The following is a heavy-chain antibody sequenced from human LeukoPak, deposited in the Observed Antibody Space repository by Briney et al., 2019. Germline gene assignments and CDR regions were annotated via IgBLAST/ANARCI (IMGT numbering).Heavy chain of an antibody. CDR2: MNPNSGNT. CDR1: GYTFTSYD. CDR3: ATLPASYYYDSSGYGGGY. J-gene: IGHJ4*02. V-gene: IGHV1-8*03. D-gene: IGHD3-22*01. Sequence: ASVKVSCKASGYTFTSYDINWVRQATGQGLEWMGLMNPNSGNTGYAQKFQGRVTITRNTSISTAYMELSSLRSEDTAVYYCATLPASYYYDSSGYGGGYWGQGTLVTVSS.